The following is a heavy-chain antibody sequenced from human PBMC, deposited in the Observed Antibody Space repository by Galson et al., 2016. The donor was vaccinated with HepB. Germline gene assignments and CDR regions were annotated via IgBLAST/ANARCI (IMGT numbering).Heavy chain of an antibody. CDR3: AKHYVQGGHVWGSYHSYCFDY. Sequence: SLRLSCAASRFTFSKYAMSWVRQAPGKGLEWVSVISGSGNNTYYADSVKGRFTISRDNSKHTLYLQLNSLRAEDTAIYYCAKHYVQGGHVWGSYHSYCFDYWVQGTLVPVSS. CDR2: ISGSGNNT. V-gene: IGHV3-23*01. J-gene: IGHJ4*02. CDR1: RFTFSKYA. D-gene: IGHD3-16*02.